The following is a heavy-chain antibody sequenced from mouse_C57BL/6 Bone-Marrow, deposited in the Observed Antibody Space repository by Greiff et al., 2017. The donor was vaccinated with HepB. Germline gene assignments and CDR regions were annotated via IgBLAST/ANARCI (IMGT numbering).Heavy chain of an antibody. CDR2: IDPSDSYT. CDR1: GYTFTSYW. V-gene: IGHV1-69*01. CDR3: ARSAITRFAY. D-gene: IGHD2-4*01. Sequence: QVQLQQPGAELVMPGASVKLSCKASGYTFTSYWMHWVKQRPGQGLEWIGEIDPSDSYTNYNQKFKGKSTLTVDKSSSTAYMQLSSLTSEDSAVYYCARSAITRFAYWGQGTVVTVSA. J-gene: IGHJ3*01.